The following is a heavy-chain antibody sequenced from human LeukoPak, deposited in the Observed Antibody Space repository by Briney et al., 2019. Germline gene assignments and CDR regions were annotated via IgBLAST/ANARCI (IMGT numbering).Heavy chain of an antibody. CDR3: ARGAAEYGDSHFDW. Sequence: GRSLRLSCSASGFSFSSYGMHWVRQAPGKGLEWVAVIWHDGSHQYYADSEKGRFTISRDNSRNTVYLQMDRLRVEDTAVYYCARGAAEYGDSHFDWWGQGTLVTVSS. CDR1: GFSFSSYG. CDR2: IWHDGSHQ. D-gene: IGHD4-17*01. J-gene: IGHJ4*02. V-gene: IGHV3-33*01.